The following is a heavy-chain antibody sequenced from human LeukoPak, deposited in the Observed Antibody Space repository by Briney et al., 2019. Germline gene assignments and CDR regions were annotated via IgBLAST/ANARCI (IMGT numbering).Heavy chain of an antibody. J-gene: IGHJ4*02. CDR3: ARSRTSSPYDKNLNF. V-gene: IGHV3-21*01. CDR1: GFTFSSYT. D-gene: IGHD1-14*01. Sequence: GGSLRLSCAASGFTFSSYTMSWVREAPGKGLEWVASISSSINYIYHADSIKGRFTISRDDAQNSVYLQMNSLKDEDTAVYYCARSRTSSPYDKNLNFWGQGTLVTVSS. CDR2: ISSSINYI.